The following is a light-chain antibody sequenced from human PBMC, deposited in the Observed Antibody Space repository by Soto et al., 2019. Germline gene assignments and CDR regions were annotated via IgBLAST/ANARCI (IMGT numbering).Light chain of an antibody. V-gene: IGKV3-20*01. Sequence: EIVLTQSPGTLSLSPGERATLSCRASQTLSSSRLAWYQQKAGQAPRLLIYAASSRATGIPDRFSGSGSGTEFTLTISRLEPEDFAVYYCQQYGSSLMYTFGQGTRLDIK. CDR1: QTLSSSR. J-gene: IGKJ2*01. CDR3: QQYGSSLMYT. CDR2: AAS.